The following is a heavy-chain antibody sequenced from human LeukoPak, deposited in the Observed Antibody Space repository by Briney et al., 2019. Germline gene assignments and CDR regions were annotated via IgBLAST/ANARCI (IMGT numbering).Heavy chain of an antibody. D-gene: IGHD5-12*01. J-gene: IGHJ4*02. CDR1: GFTFSSYA. Sequence: GGSLRLSCEVSGFTFSSYAMTWVRQVPGRGLEWIAYMTASSVTFYYADSVRGRFTISRDNARNSLFLQMNSLTVEDTAVYYRARSLSGYDPLSAFWGQGTLVTVSS. CDR3: ARSLSGYDPLSAF. CDR2: MTASSVTF. V-gene: IGHV3-48*03.